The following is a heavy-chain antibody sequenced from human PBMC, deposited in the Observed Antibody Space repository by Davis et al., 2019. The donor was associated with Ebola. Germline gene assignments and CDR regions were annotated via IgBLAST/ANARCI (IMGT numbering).Heavy chain of an antibody. D-gene: IGHD3-10*01. V-gene: IGHV3-53*01. CDR3: AKIGVRQSGDY. CDR1: GFTVRTNY. Sequence: GESLKISCAVSGFTVRTNYMTWVRQAPGKGLEWISASETGDTNFHANYAESVKGRFTFVRDNSKNTVFLQMNSLRVEDTAVYYCAKIGVRQSGDYWGQGTLVTVSS. J-gene: IGHJ4*02. CDR2: SETGDTNFHA.